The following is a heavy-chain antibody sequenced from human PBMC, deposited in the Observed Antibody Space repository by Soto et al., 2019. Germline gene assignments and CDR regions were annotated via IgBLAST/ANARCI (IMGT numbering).Heavy chain of an antibody. J-gene: IGHJ4*02. D-gene: IGHD1-20*01. CDR3: AGFGYDWNVGD. V-gene: IGHV3-74*01. CDR2: INTDGTYT. Sequence: EMQLVESGGGLVQPGGSLRLSCVASGLSFRNYWVHWVRQAPGKGLEWVSRINTDGTYTSNADPVKGRFTISRDNAKNTLYLQMNSLRVEDTAVYFCAGFGYDWNVGDWGPGTLVTVSS. CDR1: GLSFRNYW.